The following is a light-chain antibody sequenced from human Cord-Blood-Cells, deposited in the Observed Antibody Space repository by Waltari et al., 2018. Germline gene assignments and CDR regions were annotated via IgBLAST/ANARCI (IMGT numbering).Light chain of an antibody. V-gene: IGKV1-NL1*01. J-gene: IGKJ2*01. Sequence: DIHMTHSPSSLSASVGDRVTITCRASQGISNSLAWYQQKPGQAPKLLLYAASRLESGVPSRFSGSGSGTDYTLSISSLQHEEFATYYCQQYYSSPHTFGQGTKLEIK. CDR2: AAS. CDR1: QGISNS. CDR3: QQYYSSPHT.